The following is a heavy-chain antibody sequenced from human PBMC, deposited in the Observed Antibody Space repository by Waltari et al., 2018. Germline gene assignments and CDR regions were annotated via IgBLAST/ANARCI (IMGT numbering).Heavy chain of an antibody. CDR1: GFTFSSYG. CDR3: AKDFFSPVVVPAAMDV. Sequence: QVQLVESGGGVVQPGGSLRLSWAASGFTFSSYGMHWVRQAPGKGLEWVAFIRYDGSNKYYADSVKGRFTISRDNSKNTLYLQMNSLRAEDTAVYYCAKDFFSPVVVPAAMDVWGQGTTVTVSS. CDR2: IRYDGSNK. V-gene: IGHV3-30*02. D-gene: IGHD2-2*01. J-gene: IGHJ6*02.